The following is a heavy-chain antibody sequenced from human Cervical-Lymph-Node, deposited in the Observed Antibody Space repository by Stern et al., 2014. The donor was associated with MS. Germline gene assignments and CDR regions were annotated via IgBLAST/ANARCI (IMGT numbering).Heavy chain of an antibody. D-gene: IGHD2-15*01. Sequence: QVQLVEPGSEVKKPGASVKVSCKASEYTHNNYLIHWVRQAPGQRPDWMGVIHPSGATNYAQKVQDRVTMTTDASTSTFYMELSRLRSEDTAVYYCAVRYCSGGRCYSVPDVWGQGTTVIVSS. CDR2: IHPSGAT. V-gene: IGHV1-46*02. J-gene: IGHJ6*02. CDR3: AVRYCSGGRCYSVPDV. CDR1: EYTHNNYL.